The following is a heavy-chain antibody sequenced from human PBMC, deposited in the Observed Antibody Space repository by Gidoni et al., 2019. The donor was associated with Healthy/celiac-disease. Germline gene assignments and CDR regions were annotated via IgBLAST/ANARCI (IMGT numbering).Heavy chain of an antibody. Sequence: EVQLVESGGGLVQPGGSLGLSCAASGFTFSSYSMNWVRQAPGKGLEWVSYISSSSSTIYYADSVKGRFTISRDNAKNSLYLQMNSLRAEDTAVYYCASLDYGDYGRTWGQGTLVTVSS. CDR1: GFTFSSYS. CDR3: ASLDYGDYGRT. V-gene: IGHV3-48*01. CDR2: ISSSSSTI. J-gene: IGHJ5*02. D-gene: IGHD4-17*01.